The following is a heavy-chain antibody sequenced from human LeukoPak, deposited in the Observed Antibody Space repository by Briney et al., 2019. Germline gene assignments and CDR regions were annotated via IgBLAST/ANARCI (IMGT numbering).Heavy chain of an antibody. V-gene: IGHV3-15*01. CDR2: IKSKTDGGTT. CDR1: GFTFSNAW. CDR3: TTDVVPNQWLVSAYYFDY. J-gene: IGHJ4*02. Sequence: GSLRLSCAASGFTFSNAWMSWVRQAPGKGLEWVGHIKSKTDGGTTDYAAPVKGRFTISRDDSKNTLYLQMNSLKTEDTAVHYCTTDVVPNQWLVSAYYFDYWGQGTLVTVSS. D-gene: IGHD6-19*01.